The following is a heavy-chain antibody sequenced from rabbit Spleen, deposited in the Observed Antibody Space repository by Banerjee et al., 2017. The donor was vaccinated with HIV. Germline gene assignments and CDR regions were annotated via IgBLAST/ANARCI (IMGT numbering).Heavy chain of an antibody. CDR2: IYNGDGST. D-gene: IGHD6-1*01. J-gene: IGHJ3*01. CDR3: ARVGGVSVYGYATL. V-gene: IGHV1S45*01. Sequence: QEQLEESGGDLVKPEGSLTLTCKASGFTLSSYWMYWVRQAPGKGPEWIACIYNGDGSTYYANWARGRFTISETSSTTMTLQMTSLTAADTATYFCARVGGVSVYGYATLWGQGTLVTVS. CDR1: GFTLSSYW.